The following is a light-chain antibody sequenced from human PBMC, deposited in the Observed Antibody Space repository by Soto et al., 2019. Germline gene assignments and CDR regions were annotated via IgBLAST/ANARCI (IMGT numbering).Light chain of an antibody. Sequence: EIVLTQSPGTLSLSPGERATLSCRASQSVSSRYLAWYQQKPGQALRLLIYGASSRATGIPDRFIGSGSVTYFTLTISRLELEDFAVYYCQQYGSSPPYTFGRGTKLEIK. V-gene: IGKV3-20*01. CDR1: QSVSSRY. CDR3: QQYGSSPPYT. J-gene: IGKJ2*01. CDR2: GAS.